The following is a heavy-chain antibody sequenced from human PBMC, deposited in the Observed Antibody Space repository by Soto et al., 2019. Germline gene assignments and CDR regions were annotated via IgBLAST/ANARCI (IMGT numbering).Heavy chain of an antibody. CDR3: ARDQVRDYYYYGMDV. Sequence: PVGSLRLSCAASGFTFSSYWMHWVRQAPGKGLVWVSRINSDGSSTSYADSVKGRFTISRDNAKNTLYLQMNSLRAEDTAVYYCARDQVRDYYYYGMDVWGQGTTVTVSS. J-gene: IGHJ6*02. CDR2: INSDGSST. V-gene: IGHV3-74*01. CDR1: GFTFSSYW.